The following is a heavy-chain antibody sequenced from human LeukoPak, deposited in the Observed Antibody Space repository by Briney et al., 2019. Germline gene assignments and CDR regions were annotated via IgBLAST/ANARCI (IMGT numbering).Heavy chain of an antibody. CDR2: ISAYNGNT. Sequence: ASVKVSCKASGYTFTSYGISWVRQAPGQGVEWMGWISAYNGNTNYAQKLQGRVTMTTDTSTSTAYMELRSLRSDDTAVYYCGRDVHYYDSSGYYREYFQHWGQGTLVTVSS. J-gene: IGHJ1*01. V-gene: IGHV1-18*01. CDR1: GYTFTSYG. CDR3: GRDVHYYDSSGYYREYFQH. D-gene: IGHD3-22*01.